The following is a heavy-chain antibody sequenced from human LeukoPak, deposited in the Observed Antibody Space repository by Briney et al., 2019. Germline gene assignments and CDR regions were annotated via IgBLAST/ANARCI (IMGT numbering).Heavy chain of an antibody. D-gene: IGHD3-10*01. CDR2: ISGSGGST. V-gene: IGHV3-23*01. CDR1: GFTFSSYA. Sequence: GGSLRLSCAASGFTFSSYAMSWVRQAPGKGLEWVSAISGSGGSTYYADSVKGRFTTSRDNSKNTLYLQMNSLRAEDTAVYYCAKGWTYYGSGRDDAFDIWGQGTMVTVSS. CDR3: AKGWTYYGSGRDDAFDI. J-gene: IGHJ3*02.